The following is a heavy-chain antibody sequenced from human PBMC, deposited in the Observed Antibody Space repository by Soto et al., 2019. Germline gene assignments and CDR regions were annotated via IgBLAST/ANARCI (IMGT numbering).Heavy chain of an antibody. V-gene: IGHV4-39*01. J-gene: IGHJ4*02. D-gene: IGHD3-22*01. Sequence: QLQLQESGPGLVKPSETLSLTCTVSGGSISSSSYYWGWIRQPPGKGLEWIGSIYYSGSTYYNPSLKSRVTISVDTSKNQFSLKLSSVTAADTAVYYCARQDTYYYDSSGYYSDENYNSLYYFDYWGQGTLVTVSS. CDR1: GGSISSSSYY. CDR2: IYYSGST. CDR3: ARQDTYYYDSSGYYSDENYNSLYYFDY.